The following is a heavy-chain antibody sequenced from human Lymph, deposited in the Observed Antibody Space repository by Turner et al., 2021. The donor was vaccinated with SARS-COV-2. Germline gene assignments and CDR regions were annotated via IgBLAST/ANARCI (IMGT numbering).Heavy chain of an antibody. Sequence: QVQLQESGPGLVRLSETLSLPCTVSGVSISSQSRRWIRQSPGRGLEWIGYFYKIGSIDYNPTLRSRVTISVDTSKSQLSLNLISMTAADAAVYYCARHQGSTSGYDHGMNVWGQGTAVIVSS. CDR2: FYKIGSI. CDR3: ARHQGSTSGYDHGMNV. J-gene: IGHJ6*02. D-gene: IGHD1-1*01. V-gene: IGHV4-59*08. CDR1: GVSISSQS.